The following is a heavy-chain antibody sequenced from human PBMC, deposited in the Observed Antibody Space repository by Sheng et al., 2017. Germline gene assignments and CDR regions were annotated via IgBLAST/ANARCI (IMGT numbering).Heavy chain of an antibody. D-gene: IGHD3-10*01. J-gene: IGHJ5*02. CDR1: GGSFSGYY. V-gene: IGHV4-34*01. CDR2: INHSGST. CDR3: ARSAKNSRYGSGSYYNGKNWFDP. Sequence: QVQLQQWGAGLLKPSETLSLTCAVYGGSFSGYYWSWIRQPPGKGLEWIGEINHSGSTNYNPSLKSRVTISVDTSKNQFSLKLSSVTAADTAVYYCARSAKNSRYGSGSYYNGKNWFDPWGQGTLVTVSS.